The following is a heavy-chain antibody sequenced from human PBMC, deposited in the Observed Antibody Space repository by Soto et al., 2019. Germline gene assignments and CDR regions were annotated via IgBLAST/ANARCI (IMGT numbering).Heavy chain of an antibody. D-gene: IGHD2-2*01. Sequence: HITLKESGPTLVNPTQTLTVTCTFSGFSLSTTAEGVGWIRQPPGKALEWLALIYWDDDERYSPSLKSRLTITKDTSKNQVVLTMTNVDPVDTATYYWAHGSCSSADCYPNPYLDYWGQGILVTVSS. J-gene: IGHJ4*02. CDR3: AHGSCSSADCYPNPYLDY. CDR2: IYWDDDE. CDR1: GFSLSTTAEG. V-gene: IGHV2-5*02.